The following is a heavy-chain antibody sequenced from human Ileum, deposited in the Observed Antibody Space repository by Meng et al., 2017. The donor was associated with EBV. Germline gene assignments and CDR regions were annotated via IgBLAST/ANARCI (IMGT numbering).Heavy chain of an antibody. CDR2: ITSDGSST. CDR1: GFTFSDYG. CDR3: ATVRDGYPRLFDY. D-gene: IGHD5-24*01. V-gene: IGHV3-74*01. J-gene: IGHJ4*02. Sequence: EPPGEHGGGLGQPGGSLELSCAASGFTFSDYGMHWVRQAPGKGLVWVSHITSDGSSTNYADSVKGRFTISRDNAKNTLYLQMNSLRAEDAAVYYCATVRDGYPRLFDYWGQGTLVTVSS.